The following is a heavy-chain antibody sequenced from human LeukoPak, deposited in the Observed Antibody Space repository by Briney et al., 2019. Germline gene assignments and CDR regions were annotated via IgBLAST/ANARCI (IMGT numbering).Heavy chain of an antibody. CDR3: AKRPSDYGDYVSYFDY. CDR1: GFTFNSYA. V-gene: IGHV3-30*18. CDR2: ISDDGRRK. D-gene: IGHD4-17*01. Sequence: PGGSLRLSCAASGFTFNSYAMYWVRQAPGEGLEWVGVISDDGRRKDYADSVKGRFTISRDNSKDTLYLQMTSLRAEDTAVYYCAKRPSDYGDYVSYFDYWGQGTLVTVSS. J-gene: IGHJ4*02.